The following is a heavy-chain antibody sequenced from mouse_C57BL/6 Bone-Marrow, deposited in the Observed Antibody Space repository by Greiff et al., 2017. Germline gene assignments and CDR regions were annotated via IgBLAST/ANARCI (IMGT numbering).Heavy chain of an antibody. CDR3: ARRPPFYYGSSYYAMDY. Sequence: VQLQQSGAELAKPGASVKLSCKASGYTFTSYWMHWVKQRPGQGLEWIGYINPSSGYTKYNQKFKDKATLTADKSSSTAYMQLSSLTYEDSAVYYCARRPPFYYGSSYYAMDYWGQGTSVTVSS. J-gene: IGHJ4*01. V-gene: IGHV1-7*01. D-gene: IGHD1-1*01. CDR2: INPSSGYT. CDR1: GYTFTSYW.